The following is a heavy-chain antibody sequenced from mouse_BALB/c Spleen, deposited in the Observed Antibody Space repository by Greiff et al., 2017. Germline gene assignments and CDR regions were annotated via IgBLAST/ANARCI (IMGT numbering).Heavy chain of an antibody. Sequence: EVQGVESGGGLVKPGGSLKLSCAASGFTFSDYYMYWVRQTPEKRLEWVATISDGGSYTYYPDSVKGRFTISSDNAKNNLYLQMSSLKSEDTAMYYCAIVLDYDEGVHYYAMDYWGQGTSVTVSS. V-gene: IGHV5-4*02. CDR3: AIVLDYDEGVHYYAMDY. D-gene: IGHD2-4*01. CDR1: GFTFSDYY. J-gene: IGHJ4*01. CDR2: ISDGGSYT.